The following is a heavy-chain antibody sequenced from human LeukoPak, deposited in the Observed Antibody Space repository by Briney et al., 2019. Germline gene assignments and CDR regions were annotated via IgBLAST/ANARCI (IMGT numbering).Heavy chain of an antibody. Sequence: GGSLRLSCAASGFTFSSYAMSGVRQAPGKGLEGVSAISGSGGSTYYADSVKGRFTISRDNSKNTLYLQMNSLRAEDTAVYYCAKDSLVGYCSGGSCYEDYWGQGTLVTVSS. CDR2: ISGSGGST. CDR3: AKDSLVGYCSGGSCYEDY. CDR1: GFTFSSYA. V-gene: IGHV3-23*01. J-gene: IGHJ4*02. D-gene: IGHD2-15*01.